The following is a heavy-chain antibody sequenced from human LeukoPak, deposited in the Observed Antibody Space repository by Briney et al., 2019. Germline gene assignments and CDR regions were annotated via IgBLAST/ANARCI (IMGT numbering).Heavy chain of an antibody. J-gene: IGHJ4*02. CDR2: ISYDGSNK. D-gene: IGHD6-13*01. CDR1: GFTFSSYG. V-gene: IGHV3-30*18. Sequence: PGGSLRLSCAASGFTFSSYGMHWVRHAPGKGLEWVAVISYDGSNKYYADSVKGRFTISRDNSKNTLYLQMNSLRAEDTAVYYCAKPYSSSWYYFDYWGQGTLVTVSS. CDR3: AKPYSSSWYYFDY.